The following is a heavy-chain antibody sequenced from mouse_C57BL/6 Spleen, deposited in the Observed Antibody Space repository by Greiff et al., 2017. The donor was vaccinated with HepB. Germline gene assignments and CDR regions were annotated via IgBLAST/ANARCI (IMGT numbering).Heavy chain of an antibody. J-gene: IGHJ2*01. V-gene: IGHV1-76*01. CDR2: IYPGSGNT. CDR1: GYTFTDYY. Sequence: QVHVQQSGAELVRPGASVKLSCKASGYTFTDYYINWVKQRPGQGLEWIARIYPGSGNTYYNEKFKGKATLTAEKSSSTAYMQLSSLTSEDSAVYFCARRGYLYYLDYWGQGTTLTVSS. D-gene: IGHD3-1*01. CDR3: ARRGYLYYLDY.